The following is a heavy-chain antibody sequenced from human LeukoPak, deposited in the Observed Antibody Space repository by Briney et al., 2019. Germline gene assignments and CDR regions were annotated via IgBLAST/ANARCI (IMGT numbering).Heavy chain of an antibody. J-gene: IGHJ3*02. CDR3: AADKWFGETANAFDI. Sequence: SVKVSCKASGFTFTSSAVQWVRQARGQRLEWIGWIVVGSGNTNYAQKFQERVTITRDMSTSTAYMELNSLRSEDTAVYYCAADKWFGETANAFDIWGQGTMVTVSS. D-gene: IGHD3-10*01. CDR2: IVVGSGNT. CDR1: GFTFTSSA. V-gene: IGHV1-58*01.